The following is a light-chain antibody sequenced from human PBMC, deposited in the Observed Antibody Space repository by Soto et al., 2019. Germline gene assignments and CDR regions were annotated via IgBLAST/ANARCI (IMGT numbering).Light chain of an antibody. Sequence: DIQMTQSPSSLSASVGDRVTITCQASQDISNYLNWYQQKPGIAPNLLLYDASNLETGVPSRFSGSGSGTDFTFTISSLQPEDIATYYCQQYDNLPYTFGQGTKLEIK. J-gene: IGKJ2*01. CDR3: QQYDNLPYT. V-gene: IGKV1-33*01. CDR1: QDISNY. CDR2: DAS.